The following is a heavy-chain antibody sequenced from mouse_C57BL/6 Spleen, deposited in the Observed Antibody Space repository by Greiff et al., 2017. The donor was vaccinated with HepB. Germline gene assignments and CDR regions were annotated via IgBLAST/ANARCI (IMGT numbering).Heavy chain of an antibody. J-gene: IGHJ3*01. CDR2: INPNNGGT. D-gene: IGHD2-5*01. CDR3: ARSYSNYGGGFAY. Sequence: EVQLQQSGPELVKPGASVKIPCKASGYTFTDYNMDWVKQSPGKSLEWIGDINPNNGGTIYNQKFKGKATLTVDKSSSTAYMELRSLTSEDTAVYYCARSYSNYGGGFAYWGQGTLVTVSA. V-gene: IGHV1-18*01. CDR1: GYTFTDYN.